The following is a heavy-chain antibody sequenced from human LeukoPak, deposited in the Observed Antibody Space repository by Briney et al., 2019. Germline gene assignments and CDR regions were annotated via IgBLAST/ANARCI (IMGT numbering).Heavy chain of an antibody. D-gene: IGHD3-16*02. V-gene: IGHV3-23*01. CDR2: IGGRGGST. Sequence: GGSLRLSCAASGFRFSDFTMTWVRQAPGKGPEWVSAIGGRGGSTYYADSVGGRFTISRDNSKNTLYLQMNSLRAEDTAVYYCAKRLGELSLRGGDYWGQGTLVTVSS. J-gene: IGHJ4*02. CDR3: AKRLGELSLRGGDY. CDR1: GFRFSDFT.